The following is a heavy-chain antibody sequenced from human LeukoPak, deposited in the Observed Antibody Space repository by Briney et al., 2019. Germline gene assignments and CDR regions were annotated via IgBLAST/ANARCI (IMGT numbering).Heavy chain of an antibody. Sequence: SETLSLTCAVYGGSFSGYYWSWIRQPPGKGLEWIGEINHSGSTNYNPSLKSRVTISVDTSKNQFSLKLSSVTAADTAVYYCARPNYDSSGYYFGRGYYFDYWGQGTLVTVSS. CDR3: ARPNYDSSGYYFGRGYYFDY. V-gene: IGHV4-34*01. CDR2: INHSGST. CDR1: GGSFSGYY. J-gene: IGHJ4*02. D-gene: IGHD3-22*01.